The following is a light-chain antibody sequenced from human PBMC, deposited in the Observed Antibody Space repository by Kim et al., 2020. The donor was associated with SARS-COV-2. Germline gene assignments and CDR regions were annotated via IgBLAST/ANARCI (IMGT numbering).Light chain of an antibody. CDR3: QQYTDAIT. V-gene: IGKV1-33*01. CDR2: DAT. J-gene: IGKJ5*01. CDR1: QNIAYY. Sequence: SSSVGDRDTITCQASQNIAYYLNWYQQRPGKAPELLIYDATILETGVPSRFSGSGYGTHFTLTISSLEPEDFAAYYSQQYTDAITFGQGTPLEI.